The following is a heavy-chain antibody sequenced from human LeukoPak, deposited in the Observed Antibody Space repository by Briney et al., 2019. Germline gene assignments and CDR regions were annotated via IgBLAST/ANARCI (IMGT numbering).Heavy chain of an antibody. CDR2: IYYSGST. CDR3: ARGQSSSLGDWFDP. D-gene: IGHD6-13*01. J-gene: IGHJ5*02. CDR1: GGSISSYY. Sequence: SETLSLTCTVSGGSISSYYWSWIRQPPGKGLGWIGYIYYSGSTNYNPSLKSRVTISVDTSKNQFSLKLSSVTAADTAVYYCARGQSSSLGDWFDPWGQGTLVTVSS. V-gene: IGHV4-59*08.